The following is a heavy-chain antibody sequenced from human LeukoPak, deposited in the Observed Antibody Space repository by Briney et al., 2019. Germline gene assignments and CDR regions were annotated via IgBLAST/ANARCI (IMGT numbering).Heavy chain of an antibody. CDR2: IFYSGST. Sequence: PSETLSLTCTVSSGSISTSNYYWGWVRQPPGKALEWIGNIFYSGSTYYSPSLKSRVTISVDTSKNQFSLKLSSVTAADTAVYYCARLRGARGPGYFQHWGQGTLVTVSS. J-gene: IGHJ1*01. CDR1: SGSISTSNYY. V-gene: IGHV4-39*07. D-gene: IGHD1-14*01. CDR3: ARLRGARGPGYFQH.